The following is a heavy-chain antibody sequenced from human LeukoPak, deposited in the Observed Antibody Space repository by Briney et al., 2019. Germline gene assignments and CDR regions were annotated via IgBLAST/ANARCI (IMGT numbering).Heavy chain of an antibody. Sequence: GGSLRLSCAASGFAFTAYLIHWVRQPPGKGLEWVAVMSSDGNAIFYADSVRGRFTISRDNSTNTLYLQVNSLRVEDTAVYYCVREGEHFVSWGQGTLVTVSS. CDR1: GFAFTAYL. CDR3: VREGEHFVS. CDR2: MSSDGNAI. D-gene: IGHD1/OR15-1a*01. V-gene: IGHV3-30-3*01. J-gene: IGHJ4*02.